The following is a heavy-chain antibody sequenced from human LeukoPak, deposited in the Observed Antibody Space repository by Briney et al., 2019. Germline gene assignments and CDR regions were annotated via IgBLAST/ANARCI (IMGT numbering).Heavy chain of an antibody. D-gene: IGHD2-8*01. V-gene: IGHV1-2*02. J-gene: IGHJ6*02. Sequence: ASVKVSCKASGYTFTGYYMHWVRQAPGQGLEWMGSINPNSGGTNYAQKFQGRVTMTRDTSISTAYMELSRLRSDDTAVYYCAREGGNDIVLMVYATLGRYYYGMDVWGQGTTVTVSS. CDR3: AREGGNDIVLMVYATLGRYYYGMDV. CDR1: GYTFTGYY. CDR2: INPNSGGT.